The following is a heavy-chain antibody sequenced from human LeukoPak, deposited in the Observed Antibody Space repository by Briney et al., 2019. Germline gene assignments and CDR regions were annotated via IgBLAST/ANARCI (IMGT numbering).Heavy chain of an antibody. V-gene: IGHV3-64*01. CDR1: GFTFSSYA. Sequence: GGSLRLSCAVSGFTFSSYAMHWVRQAPGKGLEYVSAISSNGVSTFYANSVKGRFTISRDNSKNTLYLQMGSLRAEDMAVYYCARVDPTNDAFDIWGQGTMVTVSS. CDR2: ISSNGVST. J-gene: IGHJ3*02. CDR3: ARVDPTNDAFDI. D-gene: IGHD1-1*01.